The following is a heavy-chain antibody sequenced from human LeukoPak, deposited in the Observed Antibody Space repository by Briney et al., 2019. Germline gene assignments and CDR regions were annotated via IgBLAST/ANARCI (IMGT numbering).Heavy chain of an antibody. CDR1: GGSISSSSYY. CDR3: ARAAMVTYGIVGATTPGLPDY. J-gene: IGHJ4*02. CDR2: INHSGST. V-gene: IGHV4-39*07. Sequence: SETLSLTCTVSGGSISSSSYYWGWIRQPPGKGLEWIGEINHSGSTNYNPSLKSRVTISVDTSKNQFSLKLSSVTAADTAVYYCARAAMVTYGIVGATTPGLPDYWGQGTLVTVSS. D-gene: IGHD1-26*01.